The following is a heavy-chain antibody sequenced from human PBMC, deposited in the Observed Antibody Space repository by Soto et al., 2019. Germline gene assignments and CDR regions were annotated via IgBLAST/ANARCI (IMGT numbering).Heavy chain of an antibody. CDR3: ASWSTSCYTYYYYGMDV. Sequence: ASVKVSCQASGYTFTRYAMHWVRQAPGQRLEWMGWINAGNGNTKYSQKFQGRVTITRDTSATTAYMELSSLRSEDTAVYYCASWSTSCYTYYYYGMDVWGQGTMVTVSS. D-gene: IGHD2-2*02. V-gene: IGHV1-3*01. CDR1: GYTFTRYA. J-gene: IGHJ6*02. CDR2: INAGNGNT.